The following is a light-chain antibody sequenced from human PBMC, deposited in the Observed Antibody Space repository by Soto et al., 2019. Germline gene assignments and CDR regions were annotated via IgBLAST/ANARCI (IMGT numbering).Light chain of an antibody. CDR3: ATWDDSLSGWV. Sequence: QSVLNQPPSASGTPGPRVTISFSGTNSDIGSNFVYWYQHLPGTTPKLLGFSYNKRPSGVPDRFSGYKSGSSASLAISGLRSEDEADYYCATWDDSLSGWVFGGGTKLTVL. CDR1: NSDIGSNF. CDR2: SYN. J-gene: IGLJ3*02. V-gene: IGLV1-47*02.